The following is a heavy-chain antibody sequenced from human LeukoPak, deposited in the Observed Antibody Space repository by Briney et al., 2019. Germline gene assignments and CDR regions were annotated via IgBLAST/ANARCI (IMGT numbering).Heavy chain of an antibody. V-gene: IGHV3-23*01. CDR3: PKEQFSGGWPYYFDY. J-gene: IGHJ4*02. Sequence: PGGSLRLSCAASGFTFSSYAMSWVRQAPGKGLEWVSAISGSGGSTYYADSVKGRFTISRDNSKNTLYLQMNSLRAEDTAVYYCPKEQFSGGWPYYFDYWGQGTLVTVSS. CDR1: GFTFSSYA. CDR2: ISGSGGST. D-gene: IGHD6-19*01.